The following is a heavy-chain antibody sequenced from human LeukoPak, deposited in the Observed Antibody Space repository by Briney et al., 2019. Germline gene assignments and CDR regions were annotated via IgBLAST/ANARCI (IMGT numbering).Heavy chain of an antibody. J-gene: IGHJ4*02. CDR3: NRQENGY. Sequence: GGSLRLSCAASGFTFSNAWMSWVRQAPGKGLEWLGRIRSKTDGGTTDYAAPVKGRFTISRDDSKNTLYLQMNSLKTEDTAVYYCNRQENGYWGQGTLATVSS. CDR2: IRSKTDGGTT. D-gene: IGHD2-8*01. CDR1: GFTFSNAW. V-gene: IGHV3-15*01.